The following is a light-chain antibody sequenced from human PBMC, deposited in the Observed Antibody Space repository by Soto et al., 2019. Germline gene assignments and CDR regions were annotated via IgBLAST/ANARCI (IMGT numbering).Light chain of an antibody. Sequence: EIVLTKSPGTLSLSPGERATLSCRASQSVSSNYLTWYQQKPGQAPRLLIYGASSRATGIPDRFSGSGSGTDFSLTIGRLEPEDFAVYYCQQYGSSEWTFGQGTKVDIK. CDR3: QQYGSSEWT. V-gene: IGKV3-20*01. CDR1: QSVSSNY. J-gene: IGKJ1*01. CDR2: GAS.